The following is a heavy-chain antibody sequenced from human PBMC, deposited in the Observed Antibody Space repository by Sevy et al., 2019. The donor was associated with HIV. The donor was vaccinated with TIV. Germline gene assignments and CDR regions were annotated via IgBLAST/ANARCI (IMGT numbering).Heavy chain of an antibody. CDR3: AREEEXXXWGTXRDXTXXXY. CDR1: XXXXXXXX. V-gene: IGHV3-21*01. D-gene: IGHD3-16*02. J-gene: IGHJ4*02. Sequence: GGSLRLSCAXXXXXXXXXXMXWXRXXPGKXXEWVSSXXXXXXYIYYADSVKGRFTISRDNAKNSLYLQMNSLRAEDXXXXXCAREEEXXXWGTXRDXTXXXYWGQGTLVTVSS. CDR2: XXXXXXYI.